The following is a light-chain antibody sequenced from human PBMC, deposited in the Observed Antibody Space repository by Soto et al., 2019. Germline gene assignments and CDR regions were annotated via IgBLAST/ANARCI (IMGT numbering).Light chain of an antibody. CDR3: SSYTSTNTMV. J-gene: IGLJ2*01. V-gene: IGLV2-14*03. Sequence: QSALTQPASVSGSPGQSITISCTGTSSDVGGYNYVSWYQQHPGKAPKLMIYDVSNRPSGVSNRFSGSKSGNTASLTISGLQAEDEAEYYCSSYTSTNTMVFGGGTKLTVL. CDR1: SSDVGGYNY. CDR2: DVS.